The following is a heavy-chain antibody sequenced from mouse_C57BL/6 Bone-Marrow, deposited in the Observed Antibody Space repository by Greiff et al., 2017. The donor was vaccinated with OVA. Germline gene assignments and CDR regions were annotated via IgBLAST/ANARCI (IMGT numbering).Heavy chain of an antibody. CDR3: TRWGWLLRDYAMDY. D-gene: IGHD2-3*01. CDR1: GYTFTSYW. V-gene: IGHV1-5*01. CDR2: IYPGNSDT. J-gene: IGHJ4*01. Sequence: VHLKQSGTVLARPGASVKMSCKTSGYTFTSYWMHWVKQRPGQGLEWIGAIYPGNSDTSYNQKFKGKAKLTAVTSASTAYMELSSLTNEDTAVYYCTRWGWLLRDYAMDYWGQGTSVTVSS.